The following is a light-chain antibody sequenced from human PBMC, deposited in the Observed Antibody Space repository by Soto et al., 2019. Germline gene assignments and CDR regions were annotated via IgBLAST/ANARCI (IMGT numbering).Light chain of an antibody. V-gene: IGKV1-39*01. CDR3: QQSYSTPTT. Sequence: DIPMTQSPSSLSASVGDRVTITCRASQSISSYLNWYQQKPGKAPKLLIYAASSLQSGVPSRFSGSGSGTDFTLTVSSLKPEDFATYYCQQSYSTPTTFGQGTKLEIK. J-gene: IGKJ2*01. CDR2: AAS. CDR1: QSISSY.